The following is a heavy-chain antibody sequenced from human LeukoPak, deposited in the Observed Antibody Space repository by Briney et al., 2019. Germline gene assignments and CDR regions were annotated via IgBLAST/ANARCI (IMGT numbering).Heavy chain of an antibody. CDR2: ISYDGSNK. Sequence: GRSLRLSCAASGFTFSSYAMHWVRQAPGKRLEWVAVISYDGSNKYYADSVKGRFTISRDNSKNTLYLQMNSLRAEDTAVYYCARDYYDSSGYYYVYWGQGTLVTVSS. V-gene: IGHV3-30*01. D-gene: IGHD3-22*01. CDR1: GFTFSSYA. CDR3: ARDYYDSSGYYYVY. J-gene: IGHJ4*02.